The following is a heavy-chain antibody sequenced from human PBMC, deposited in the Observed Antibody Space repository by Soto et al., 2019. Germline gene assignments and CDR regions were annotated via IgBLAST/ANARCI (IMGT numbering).Heavy chain of an antibody. J-gene: IGHJ6*02. CDR1: GFTFSNYD. CDR3: ASEYCSGGSCYYYGMDV. V-gene: IGHV3-33*01. D-gene: IGHD2-15*01. CDR2: IWYDGSNK. Sequence: QVQLVESGGGVVQPGRSLRLSCAASGFTFSNYDMHWVRQAPGKGLEWVAVIWYDGSNKYYADSVKGRFTISRDNSKNTLYLQMNSLRAEDTAVYYCASEYCSGGSCYYYGMDVWGQGTTVTVSS.